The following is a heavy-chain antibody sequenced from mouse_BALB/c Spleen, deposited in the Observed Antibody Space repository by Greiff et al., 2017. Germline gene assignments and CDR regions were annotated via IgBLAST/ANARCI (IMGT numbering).Heavy chain of an antibody. V-gene: IGHV1-39*01. Sequence: VQLKQSGPELEKPGASVKISCTASGYSFTGYNMNWVKQSNGKSLEWIGNIDPYYGGTSYNQKFKGKATLTVDKSSSTAYMKLKSLTCEDSAVYYCGSWGNYCGSRVSPFAYWGQGTLVTVSA. D-gene: IGHD1-1*01. J-gene: IGHJ3*01. CDR1: GYSFTGYN. CDR3: GSWGNYCGSRVSPFAY. CDR2: IDPYYGGT.